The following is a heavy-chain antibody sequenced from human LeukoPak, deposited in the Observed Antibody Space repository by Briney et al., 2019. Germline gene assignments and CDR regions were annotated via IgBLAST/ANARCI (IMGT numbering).Heavy chain of an antibody. D-gene: IGHD3-3*01. CDR1: GYTFTGYY. J-gene: IGHJ3*02. CDR3: ARVDRAYYDFWSGPTAAFDI. CDR2: INPNSGGT. V-gene: IGHV1-2*02. Sequence: ASVKVSCKASGYTFTGYYMHWVRQAPGQGLEWMGWINPNSGGTNYAQKFQGRVTMTRDTSIGTAYMELSRLRSDDTAVYYCARVDRAYYDFWSGPTAAFDIWGQGTMVTVSS.